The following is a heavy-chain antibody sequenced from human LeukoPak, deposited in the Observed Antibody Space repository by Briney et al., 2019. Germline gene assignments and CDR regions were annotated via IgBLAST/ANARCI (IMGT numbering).Heavy chain of an antibody. J-gene: IGHJ4*02. V-gene: IGHV4-4*09. D-gene: IGHD6-19*01. CDR1: GDSISNYY. CDR2: IYTSGST. CDR3: AKGSARYSTIAVAGTRLFDY. Sequence: SETLSLTCTVSGDSISNYYWSWIRQPPGKGLEWIGYIYTSGSTNYNPSLKSRVTISVDTSKNQFSLKLSSVTAADTAVYYCAKGSARYSTIAVAGTRLFDYWGQGTLVTVSS.